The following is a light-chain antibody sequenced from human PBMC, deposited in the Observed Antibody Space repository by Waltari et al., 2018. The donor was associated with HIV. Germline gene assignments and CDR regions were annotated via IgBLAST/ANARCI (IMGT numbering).Light chain of an antibody. CDR3: SSYTSSSTRV. CDR2: DVS. V-gene: IGLV2-14*03. J-gene: IGLJ3*02. CDR1: STDVGGYTY. Sequence: QSALTQHASVSGSPGQSITISCTGTSTDVGGYTYVSWYPRHPGKAPKLIIYDVSNRPSGVSNRFSGSKSGNRASLTISGLQAEDEADYYCSSYTSSSTRVFGGGTTVTVL.